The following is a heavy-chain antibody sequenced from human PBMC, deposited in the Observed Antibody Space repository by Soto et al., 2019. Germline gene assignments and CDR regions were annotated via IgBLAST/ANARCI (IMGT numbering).Heavy chain of an antibody. CDR2: ISYDGSHK. J-gene: IGHJ6*02. CDR1: GFTFSSYT. V-gene: IGHV3-30*04. CDR3: AKPGSSGYGLANYRMDV. D-gene: IGHD3-22*01. Sequence: GGSLRLSCAASGFTFSSYTMHWVRQTPGRGLEWVADISYDGSHKYYADSVKGRFTFSRDNSKNTLYLQMNSLRAEDTAVYYCAKPGSSGYGLANYRMDVWGQGTTVTVSS.